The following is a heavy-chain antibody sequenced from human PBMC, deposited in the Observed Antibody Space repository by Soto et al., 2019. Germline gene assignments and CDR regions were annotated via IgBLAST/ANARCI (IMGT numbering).Heavy chain of an antibody. V-gene: IGHV3-21*01. CDR1: GFTFSSYS. CDR3: ARDVYSSSLYFDY. D-gene: IGHD6-6*01. Sequence: EVQLVESGGGLVKPGGSLRLSCAASGFTFSSYSMNWVRQAPGKGLEWVSSISSSSSYIYYADSVKGRFTISRDNAKNSLYLQITSLRAEDTAVYYCARDVYSSSLYFDYWGQGTLVTVSS. CDR2: ISSSSSYI. J-gene: IGHJ4*02.